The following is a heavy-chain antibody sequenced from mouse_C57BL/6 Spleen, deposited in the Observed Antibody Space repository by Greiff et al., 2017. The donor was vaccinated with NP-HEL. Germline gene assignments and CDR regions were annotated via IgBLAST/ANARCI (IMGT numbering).Heavy chain of an antibody. CDR3: AIYYYGSSYDAMDY. D-gene: IGHD1-1*01. J-gene: IGHJ4*01. Sequence: EVKLVESGGGLVQPGGSLKLSCAASGFTFSDYYMYWVRQTPEKRLEWVAYISNGGGSTYYPDTVKGRFTISRDNAKNTLYLQMSRLKSEDTAMYYCAIYYYGSSYDAMDYWGQGTSVTVSS. CDR1: GFTFSDYY. CDR2: ISNGGGST. V-gene: IGHV5-12*01.